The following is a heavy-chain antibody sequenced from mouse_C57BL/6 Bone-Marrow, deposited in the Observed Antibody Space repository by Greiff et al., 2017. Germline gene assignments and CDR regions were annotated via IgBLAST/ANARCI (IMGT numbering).Heavy chain of an antibody. D-gene: IGHD1-1*01. V-gene: IGHV2-9-1*01. CDR1: GFSLTSYA. J-gene: IGHJ1*03. CDR2: IWTGGGT. Sequence: QVQLKESGPGLVAPSQSLSITCTVSGFSLTSYAISWVRQPPGKGLEWLGVIWTGGGTNYNSALKSRLSISKDNSKSQVFLKMNSLQTDDTARYYCAREGICDYYGTSWYFDVWGTGTTVTVSS. CDR3: AREGICDYYGTSWYFDV.